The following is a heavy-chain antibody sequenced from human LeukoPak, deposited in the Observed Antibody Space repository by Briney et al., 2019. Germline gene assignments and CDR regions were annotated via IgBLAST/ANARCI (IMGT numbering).Heavy chain of an antibody. D-gene: IGHD1-26*01. Sequence: GGSLRLSCAASGFTFSSYEMNWVRQAQGEGLEWVSYISSSGSNINYADSVKGRFTTSRDNAKNSLYLQMNSLRAEDTAVSNCASDKRWELGYWGQGTLVTVSS. J-gene: IGHJ4*02. V-gene: IGHV3-48*03. CDR2: ISSSGSNI. CDR1: GFTFSSYE. CDR3: ASDKRWELGY.